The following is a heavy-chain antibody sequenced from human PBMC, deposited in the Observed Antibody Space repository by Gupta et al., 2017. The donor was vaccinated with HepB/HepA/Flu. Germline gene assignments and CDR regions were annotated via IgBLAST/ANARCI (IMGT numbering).Heavy chain of an antibody. CDR2: MRNNGSGT. V-gene: IGHV3-23*01. CDR3: AKGMDWNSWEAFDY. J-gene: IGHJ4*02. Sequence: EVQLLESGGGLVQPGGSLRLSCAASGFRFTNYAMSWVRQAPGKGLEWVSRMRNNGSGTYYADSVKGRFTSSRDNSKNTLYLQMNSLRAEDTAVDDCAKGMDWNSWEAFDYWGQGSLVTVSS. D-gene: IGHD1-7*01. CDR1: GFRFTNYA.